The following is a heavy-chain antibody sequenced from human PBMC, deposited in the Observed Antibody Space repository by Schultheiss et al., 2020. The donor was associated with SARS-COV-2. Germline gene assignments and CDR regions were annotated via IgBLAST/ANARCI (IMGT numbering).Heavy chain of an antibody. J-gene: IGHJ4*02. CDR1: GGSISTYY. Sequence: SETLSLTCTVSGGSISTYYWSWIRQPPGKGLEWIGYIYYSGSTNYNPSLKSRVTISVDTSKNQFSLKLSSVTAADTAVYYCASPGYTSDWGHWGQGTLVTVSS. V-gene: IGHV4-59*12. CDR2: IYYSGST. CDR3: ASPGYTSDWGH. D-gene: IGHD6-19*01.